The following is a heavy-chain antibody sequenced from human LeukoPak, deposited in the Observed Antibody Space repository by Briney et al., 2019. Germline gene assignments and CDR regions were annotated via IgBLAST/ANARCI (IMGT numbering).Heavy chain of an antibody. CDR2: IYYSGST. CDR1: GGSISSYY. J-gene: IGHJ4*02. V-gene: IGHV4-59*08. Sequence: SETLSLTCTVSGGSISSYYWSWIRQPPGKGLEWIGYIYYSGSTNYNPSLKSRVTISVDTSKNQFSLKLSSVTAADTAVYYCASHLYDFWSGYYYWGQGTLVTVSS. D-gene: IGHD3-3*01. CDR3: ASHLYDFWSGYYY.